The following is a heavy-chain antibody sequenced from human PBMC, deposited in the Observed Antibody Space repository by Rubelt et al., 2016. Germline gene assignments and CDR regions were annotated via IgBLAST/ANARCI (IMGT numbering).Heavy chain of an antibody. Sequence: LSCAASGFIFSTYSMNWVRQAPGRGLEWISYISSSSSMIYYADSVEGRFTISRDYAKNSLYLQMNSLRAEDTAVYYCARDPAYCGGDCYLQNGMDVWCQGTTVTVSS. D-gene: IGHD2-21*02. V-gene: IGHV3-48*01. J-gene: IGHJ6*02. CDR1: GFIFSTYS. CDR2: ISSSSSMI. CDR3: ARDPAYCGGDCYLQNGMDV.